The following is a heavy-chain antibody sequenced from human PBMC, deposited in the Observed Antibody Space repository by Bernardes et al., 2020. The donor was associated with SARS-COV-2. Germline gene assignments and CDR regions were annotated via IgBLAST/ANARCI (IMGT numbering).Heavy chain of an antibody. CDR3: ATQGSLTNFDY. Sequence: SETLSLTCAVSGGSIGSGNWWSWVRQPPGKGLEWIGEIYHSGSTKFNPSLKSRVTISVDKSKNQFSLKLSSVTAADTAVYYCATQGSLTNFDYWGQGTLVTVSS. D-gene: IGHD3-9*01. CDR2: IYHSGST. CDR1: GGSIGSGNW. J-gene: IGHJ4*02. V-gene: IGHV4-4*02.